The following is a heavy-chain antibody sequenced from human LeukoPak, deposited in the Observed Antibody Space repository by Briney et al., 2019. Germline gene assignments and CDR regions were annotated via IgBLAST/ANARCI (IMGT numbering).Heavy chain of an antibody. CDR3: ARSISSSSSFDY. J-gene: IGHJ4*02. D-gene: IGHD6-6*01. CDR1: GFTFGSYA. CDR2: LSYSGAST. V-gene: IGHV3-23*01. Sequence: GGSLRLSCATSGFTFGSYAMNWVRQAPGKGLEWVSGLSYSGASTYYGDSVQGRFTISRDNAENTLYLRMNSLRAEDTAVYYCARSISSSSSFDYWGQGTLVTVSS.